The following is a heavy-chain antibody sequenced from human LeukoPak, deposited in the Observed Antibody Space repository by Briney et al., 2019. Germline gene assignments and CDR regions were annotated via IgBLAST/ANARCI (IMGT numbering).Heavy chain of an antibody. V-gene: IGHV4-39*01. CDR3: ARHEGLVGTFDY. D-gene: IGHD2-2*01. CDR1: GGSISSSSYY. Sequence: KTSETLSLTCTVSGGSISSSSYYWGWIRQPPGKGLEWIGSIYYSGSTYYNPSLKSRVTISVDTSKNQFSLKLSSVTAADTAVYYCARHEGLVGTFDYWGQGTLVTVSS. J-gene: IGHJ4*02. CDR2: IYYSGST.